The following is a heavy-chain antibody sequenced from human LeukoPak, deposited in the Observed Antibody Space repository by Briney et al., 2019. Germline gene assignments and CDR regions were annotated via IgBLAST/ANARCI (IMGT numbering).Heavy chain of an antibody. V-gene: IGHV3-21*01. CDR1: GSTFSSYS. CDR3: AREPGYSYGLSG. Sequence: GGSLRLSCAASGSTFSSYSMNWVRQAPGKGLEWVSSISSSSSYIYYADSVKGRFTISRDNAKNSLYLQMNSLRAEDTAVYYCAREPGYSYGLSGWGQGTLVTVSS. J-gene: IGHJ4*02. D-gene: IGHD5-18*01. CDR2: ISSSSSYI.